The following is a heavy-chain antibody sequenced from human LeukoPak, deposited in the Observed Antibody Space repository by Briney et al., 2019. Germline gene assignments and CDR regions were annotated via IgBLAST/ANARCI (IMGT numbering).Heavy chain of an antibody. Sequence: GASVKVSCKASGYTFTSYGISWVRQAPGQGLEWMGWISAYNGNTNHAQKLQGRVTMTTDTSTSTAYMELRSLRSDDTAVYYCARDPGGYSGYDFFDYWGQGTLVTVSS. J-gene: IGHJ4*02. CDR3: ARDPGGYSGYDFFDY. D-gene: IGHD5-12*01. CDR1: GYTFTSYG. V-gene: IGHV1-18*04. CDR2: ISAYNGNT.